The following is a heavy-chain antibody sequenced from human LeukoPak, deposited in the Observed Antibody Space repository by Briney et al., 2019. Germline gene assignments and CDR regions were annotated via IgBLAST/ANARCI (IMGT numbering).Heavy chain of an antibody. CDR3: ARWNGWSDAFDI. CDR1: GGSFSGYY. J-gene: IGHJ3*02. D-gene: IGHD6-19*01. V-gene: IGHV4-59*01. CDR2: ISYSGST. Sequence: PSETLCLTCAVYGGSFSGYYWSWIRQPPGRGLEWIAYISYSGSTNYNPSLKSRVTISVDTSKNQFSLRLSSSTAADTAMYYCARWNGWSDAFDIWGQGTMVTVSS.